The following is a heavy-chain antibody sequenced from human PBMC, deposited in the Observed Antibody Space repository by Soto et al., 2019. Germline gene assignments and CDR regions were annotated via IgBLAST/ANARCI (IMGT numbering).Heavy chain of an antibody. Sequence: GGSLRLSCAASGFTFSSYGMHWVRQAPGKGLEWVAVIWYDGSNKYYADSVKGRFTISRDNSKNTLYLQMNSLRAEDTAVYYCARPFEELDAFDIWGQGTMVTVSS. D-gene: IGHD3-10*01. J-gene: IGHJ3*02. V-gene: IGHV3-33*01. CDR3: ARPFEELDAFDI. CDR1: GFTFSSYG. CDR2: IWYDGSNK.